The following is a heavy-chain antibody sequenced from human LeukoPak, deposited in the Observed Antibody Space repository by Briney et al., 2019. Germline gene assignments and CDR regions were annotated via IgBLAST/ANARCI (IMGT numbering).Heavy chain of an antibody. J-gene: IGHJ4*02. Sequence: SVKVSCKASGGTFSSYAISWVRQAPGQGLEWMGGIIPIFGTANYAQKFQGRVTITTDGSTSTAYMELSSLRSEDTAVYYCARAAVTAISLYYFDYWGQGTLVTVSS. V-gene: IGHV1-69*05. CDR3: ARAAVTAISLYYFDY. CDR2: IIPIFGTA. CDR1: GGTFSSYA. D-gene: IGHD2-21*02.